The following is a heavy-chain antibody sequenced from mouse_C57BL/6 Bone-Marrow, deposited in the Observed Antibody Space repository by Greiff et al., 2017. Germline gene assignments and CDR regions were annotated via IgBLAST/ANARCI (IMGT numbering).Heavy chain of an antibody. V-gene: IGHV1-64*01. Sequence: QVQLQQPGAELVKPGASVKLSCKASGYTFTSYWMPWVKQRPGQGLEWIGMIHPNSGSTNYNEKFKSKATLTVDKSSSTAYMQLSSLTSEDSAFYDCARKGLVFDYWGQGTTLTVSS. D-gene: IGHD3-3*01. CDR3: ARKGLVFDY. CDR2: IHPNSGST. J-gene: IGHJ2*01. CDR1: GYTFTSYW.